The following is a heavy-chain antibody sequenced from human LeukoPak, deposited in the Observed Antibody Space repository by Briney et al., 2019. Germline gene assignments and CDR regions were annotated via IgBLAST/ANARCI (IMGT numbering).Heavy chain of an antibody. J-gene: IGHJ3*02. CDR3: AKEFTPESSGFDAFDI. Sequence: GGSLRLSCAASGFTFSSYEMDWVRQAPGKGLEWVAYISSGGGNIYYADSVRGRFTISRDNAKNSLYLQMNSLRAEDTAVYYCAKEFTPESSGFDAFDIWGQGTMVTVSS. CDR2: ISSGGGNI. V-gene: IGHV3-48*03. CDR1: GFTFSSYE. D-gene: IGHD3-22*01.